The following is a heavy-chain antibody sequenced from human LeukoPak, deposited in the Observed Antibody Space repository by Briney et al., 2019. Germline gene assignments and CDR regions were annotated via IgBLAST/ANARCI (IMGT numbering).Heavy chain of an antibody. CDR3: ARVYAGGWYDY. CDR1: GYTFTSYA. D-gene: IGHD6-19*01. CDR2: INAGNGNT. J-gene: IGHJ4*02. Sequence: ASVKVSCKASGYTFTSYAMHWVRQAPGQRLEWMGWINAGNGNTKYSQKFQGRVTITADESTSTAYMELSSLRSEDTAVYYCARVYAGGWYDYWGQGPLVTVSS. V-gene: IGHV1-3*01.